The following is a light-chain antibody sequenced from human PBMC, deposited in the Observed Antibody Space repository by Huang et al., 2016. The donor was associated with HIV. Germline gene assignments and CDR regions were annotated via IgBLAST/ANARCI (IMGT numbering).Light chain of an antibody. V-gene: IGKV4-1*01. CDR1: QRVLYGADNKNY. Sequence: DIVMTQSPASLSVSLGERATINCKSSQRVLYGADNKNYLSWYQQKPGQPPKLLIYWASTRQSGVPDRFSGSGSGTDFTLTITSLQAEDVAVYYCQQYYGSPFAFGPGTKVDIK. CDR2: WAS. J-gene: IGKJ3*01. CDR3: QQYYGSPFA.